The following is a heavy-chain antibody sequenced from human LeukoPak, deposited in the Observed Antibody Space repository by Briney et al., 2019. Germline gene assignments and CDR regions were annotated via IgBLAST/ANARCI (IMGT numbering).Heavy chain of an antibody. D-gene: IGHD3-10*01. Sequence: SETLSLTCAVYGVSFSGYYWSWIRQPPGKGLEWIGEINHSGSTNYNPSLKSRVTISVDTSKNQFSLKLSSVTAADTAVYYCARFPLYGLIVSAFDYWGQGTLVTVSS. V-gene: IGHV4-34*01. CDR3: ARFPLYGLIVSAFDY. J-gene: IGHJ4*02. CDR2: INHSGST. CDR1: GVSFSGYY.